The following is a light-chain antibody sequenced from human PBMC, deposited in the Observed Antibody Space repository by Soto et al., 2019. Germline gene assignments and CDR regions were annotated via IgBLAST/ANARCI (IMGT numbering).Light chain of an antibody. Sequence: QSALTQPASVSGSPGQSITISCTGTSSDVGGYNYVSWYQQHPGKAPKPMIYEVSNRPSGVSNRFSGSKSGNTASLTIFGLQAEDEADYYCSSYTSSSTLYVFGTGTKVTVL. CDR3: SSYTSSSTLYV. CDR2: EVS. V-gene: IGLV2-14*01. CDR1: SSDVGGYNY. J-gene: IGLJ1*01.